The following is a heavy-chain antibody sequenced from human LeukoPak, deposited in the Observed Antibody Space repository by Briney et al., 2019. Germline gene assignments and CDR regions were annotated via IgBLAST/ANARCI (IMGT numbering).Heavy chain of an antibody. D-gene: IGHD6-19*01. J-gene: IGHJ4*02. CDR2: LRSDENKE. Sequence: GGSLRLSCVASGFTFSRFGMHWVRQAPGKGLEWVAFLRSDENKEHYADSVKGRFIISRDDSMNTLYLQMNTLRHWDRAVYYCSKRSSSPNYTNGCGVDSWGQGTLVSVSS. V-gene: IGHV3-30*02. CDR1: GFTFSRFG. CDR3: SKRSSSPNYTNGCGVDS.